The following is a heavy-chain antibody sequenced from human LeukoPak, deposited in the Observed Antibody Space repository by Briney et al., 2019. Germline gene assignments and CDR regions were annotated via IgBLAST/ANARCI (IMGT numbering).Heavy chain of an antibody. J-gene: IGHJ5*02. CDR1: GYTFTSYD. CDR3: ARGGLVGVTTCFDP. D-gene: IGHD1-26*01. CDR2: ISAYNGNT. V-gene: IGHV1-18*01. Sequence: ASVKVSFKASGYTFTSYDFSLVRQAPGQGLEWMGWISAYNGNTNNAQNLQGRVTMTTDTSTSTAYMELRSLRSDDTAVYYCARGGLVGVTTCFDPWGQGTLVTVSS.